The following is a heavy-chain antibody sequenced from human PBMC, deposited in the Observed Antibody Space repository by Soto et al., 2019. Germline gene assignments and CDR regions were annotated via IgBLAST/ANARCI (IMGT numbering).Heavy chain of an antibody. D-gene: IGHD2-8*01. CDR2: INAGNGDI. Sequence: ASVKVSCKASGYTFTSYDINWVRQAPGQGLEWMGWINAGNGDIKYSQKFQGRVTFTRDTSASTAYMEMSSLRSEDTAVYYCARDPSANDGLRFWGQGTLVTVSS. V-gene: IGHV1-3*01. J-gene: IGHJ4*02. CDR3: ARDPSANDGLRF. CDR1: GYTFTSYD.